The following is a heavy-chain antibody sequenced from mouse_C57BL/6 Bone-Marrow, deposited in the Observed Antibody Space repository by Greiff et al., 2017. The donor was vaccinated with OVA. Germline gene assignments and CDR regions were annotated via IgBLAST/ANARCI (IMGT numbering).Heavy chain of an antibody. J-gene: IGHJ3*01. CDR2: IDPADSYT. CDR3: ARERLRRWFAY. CDR1: GYTFTSYW. D-gene: IGHD2-2*01. Sequence: QVQLQQPGAELVRPGPSVKLSCKASGYTFTSYWMNWVQKRPGQGLEWIGVIDPADSYTNSNQKFKGKATLTGDTSSSTAYMQLSSLTSEDSAVYYCARERLRRWFAYWGQGTLVTVSA. V-gene: IGHV1-59*01.